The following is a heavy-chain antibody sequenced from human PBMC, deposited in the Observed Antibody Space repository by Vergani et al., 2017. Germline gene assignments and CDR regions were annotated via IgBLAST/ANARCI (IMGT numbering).Heavy chain of an antibody. CDR2: IIPIFGIA. Sequence: QVQLVQSGAEVKKPGSSVKVSCKASGGTFSSYAISWVRQAPGQGLEWMGGIIPIFGIANYAQKFQGRVTITADKSTSTAYMELSSLRSEDTAVYYCARDRGYSYGYVSAYYYGMDVWGQGTTVTVSS. J-gene: IGHJ6*02. CDR1: GGTFSSYA. V-gene: IGHV1-69*17. CDR3: ARDRGYSYGYVSAYYYGMDV. D-gene: IGHD5-18*01.